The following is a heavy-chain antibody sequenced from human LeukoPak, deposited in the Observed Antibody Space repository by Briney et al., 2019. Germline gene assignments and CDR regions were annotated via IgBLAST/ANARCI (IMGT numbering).Heavy chain of an antibody. Sequence: ASVKVSCKASGYTFNSYGISWVRQAPGQGLEWMGGIIPIFGTANYAQKFQGRVTITADKSTSTAYMELSSLRSEDTAVYYCARGGYYGSGSYYNLDYWGQGTLVTVSS. CDR3: ARGGYYGSGSYYNLDY. J-gene: IGHJ4*02. CDR2: IIPIFGTA. CDR1: GYTFNSYG. V-gene: IGHV1-69*06. D-gene: IGHD3-10*01.